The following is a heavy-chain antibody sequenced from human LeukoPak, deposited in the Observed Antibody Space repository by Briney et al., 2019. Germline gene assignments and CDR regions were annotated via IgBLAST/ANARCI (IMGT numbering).Heavy chain of an antibody. D-gene: IGHD3-22*01. CDR3: ARAPSEIGGYYPEYFRH. Sequence: GGSLRLSCAASGFTLRSYWMHWVRHAPGKGLVWVSRIKSDGRTNYADSVKGRFTISRDNAKNTVSLQMNSLRAEDTGVYYCARAPSEIGGYYPEYFRHWGQGTLVIVSS. CDR2: IKSDGRT. V-gene: IGHV3-74*01. CDR1: GFTLRSYW. J-gene: IGHJ1*01.